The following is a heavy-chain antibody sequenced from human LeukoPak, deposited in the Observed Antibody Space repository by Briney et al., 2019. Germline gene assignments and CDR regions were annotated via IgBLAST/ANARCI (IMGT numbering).Heavy chain of an antibody. CDR2: IYYSGST. CDR3: AKSGGYGLIDY. J-gene: IGHJ4*02. D-gene: IGHD1-26*01. CDR1: GASISSSPFY. V-gene: IGHV4-39*01. Sequence: PSETLSLTCTVSGASISSSPFYWGWIRQAPGEGLDWIGSIYYSGSTYYNSSLSSRVTISLDTSQNQFSLRLTSVTAADTAVYYCAKSGGYGLIDYWGQGTLVTVSS.